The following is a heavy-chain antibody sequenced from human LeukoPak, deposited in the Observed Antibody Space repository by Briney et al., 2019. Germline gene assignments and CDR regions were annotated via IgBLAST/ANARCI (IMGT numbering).Heavy chain of an antibody. J-gene: IGHJ4*02. CDR2: IYPGDSDT. CDR3: TRGYGSGSYFAT. CDR1: AYTFSNYW. D-gene: IGHD3-10*01. Sequence: GESLKISCQASAYTFSNYWIAWVRQMPGKGLEWMGMIYPGDSDTRYSPSFEGHVTISGDTSISTVYLQWTSLEASDTAMYYCTRGYGSGSYFATWGQGTLVSVSS. V-gene: IGHV5-51*01.